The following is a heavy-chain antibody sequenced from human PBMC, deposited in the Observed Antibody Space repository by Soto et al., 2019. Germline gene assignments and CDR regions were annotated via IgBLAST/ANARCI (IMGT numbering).Heavy chain of an antibody. D-gene: IGHD5-12*01. CDR2: VDTVGGT. CDR1: GFIFSSHD. Sequence: GGSLRLSCAASGFIFSSHDMHWVRQASGKGLEWVSVVDTVGGTYYSGLVKGRFTISRENAKNTLYLQMNSLRAEDTALYYCAKDKWLRILSDCWGQGTLVTVPQ. V-gene: IGHV3-13*01. CDR3: AKDKWLRILSDC. J-gene: IGHJ4*02.